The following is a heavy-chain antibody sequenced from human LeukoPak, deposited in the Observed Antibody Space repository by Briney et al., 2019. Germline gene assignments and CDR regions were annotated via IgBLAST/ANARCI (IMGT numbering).Heavy chain of an antibody. CDR1: GGSISSSTYS. D-gene: IGHD5-12*01. Sequence: PSETLSLTCTVSGGSISSSTYSWGWIRRPPGEGLEWIGNIHYSGSTNYNPSLKSRVTISADTSKNQFSLKVGSVTAADTAVYYCASLLYNAYASYWGQGTLVTVSS. V-gene: IGHV4-39*01. CDR2: IHYSGST. J-gene: IGHJ4*02. CDR3: ASLLYNAYASY.